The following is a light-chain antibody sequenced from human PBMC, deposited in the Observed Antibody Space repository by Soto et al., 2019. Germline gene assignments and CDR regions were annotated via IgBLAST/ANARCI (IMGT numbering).Light chain of an antibody. J-gene: IGKJ1*01. V-gene: IGKV3-20*01. Sequence: DIVMTQSPATLSVSPGETASLSCLASREVNNNVVWYQHKLGQSPRVLFYVASIRATGVPDRFSGSGSGTDFTLTISRLEPEDFAVYYCQQYGSSGTFGQGTKVDI. CDR2: VAS. CDR3: QQYGSSGT. CDR1: REVNNN.